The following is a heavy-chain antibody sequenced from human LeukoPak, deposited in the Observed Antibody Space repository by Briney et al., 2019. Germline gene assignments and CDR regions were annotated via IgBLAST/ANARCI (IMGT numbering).Heavy chain of an antibody. CDR2: TRYDGSNK. V-gene: IGHV3-30*02. CDR1: GFTFSSYG. CDR3: AKDPVPYSSSWYRWFDP. D-gene: IGHD6-13*01. Sequence: PGGSLRLSCAASGFTFSSYGMHWVRQAPGKGLEWVAFTRYDGSNKYYADSVKGRFTISRDNSKNTLYLQMNSLRAEDTAVYYCAKDPVPYSSSWYRWFDPWGQGTLVTVSS. J-gene: IGHJ5*02.